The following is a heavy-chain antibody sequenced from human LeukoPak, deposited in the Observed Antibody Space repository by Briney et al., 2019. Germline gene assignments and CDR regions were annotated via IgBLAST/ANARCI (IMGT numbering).Heavy chain of an antibody. V-gene: IGHV1-2*02. CDR2: INPNSGGT. CDR1: GYTFTGYY. Sequence: ASVKVSCTASGYTFTGYYMHWVRQAPGQGLEWMGWINPNSGGTNYAQKFQGRVTMTRDTSNSTAYMELSRLRSDDTAVYYCARDWEMATIEWFDPWGQGTLVTVSS. D-gene: IGHD5-24*01. CDR3: ARDWEMATIEWFDP. J-gene: IGHJ5*02.